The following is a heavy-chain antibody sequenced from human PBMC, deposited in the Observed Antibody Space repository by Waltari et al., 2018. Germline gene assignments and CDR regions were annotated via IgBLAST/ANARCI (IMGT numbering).Heavy chain of an antibody. V-gene: IGHV5-51*03. Sequence: EVQLVQSGAEVKKPGESLKISCKGSGYSFTSYWSGWLRQNPGKGLEWMGLIYPGDSDTRYSPSFQGQVTISADKSISTAYLQWSSLKASDTAMYYCARKGVNGDSLYWYFDLWGRGTLVTVSS. D-gene: IGHD4-17*01. CDR2: IYPGDSDT. CDR1: GYSFTSYW. J-gene: IGHJ2*01. CDR3: ARKGVNGDSLYWYFDL.